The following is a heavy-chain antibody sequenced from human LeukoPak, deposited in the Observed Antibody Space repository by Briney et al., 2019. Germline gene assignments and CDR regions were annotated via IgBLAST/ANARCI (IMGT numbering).Heavy chain of an antibody. V-gene: IGHV3-48*03. CDR1: GFTFSSYE. D-gene: IGHD3-22*01. CDR2: VSTFSRYT. J-gene: IGHJ4*02. Sequence: GGSRRLSCAASGFTFSSYEMNWVRQAPGKGLGWVSYVSTFSRYTNYADSVKGRFTISRDNAKNSLYLQMNSLRVEDTAVYYCAKRGQYYSDTSGYYGAPDYWGQGTLVTVSP. CDR3: AKRGQYYSDTSGYYGAPDY.